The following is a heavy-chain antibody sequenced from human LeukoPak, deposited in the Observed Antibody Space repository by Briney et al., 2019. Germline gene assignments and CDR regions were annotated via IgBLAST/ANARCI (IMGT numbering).Heavy chain of an antibody. CDR1: GFTVSRHS. Sequence: GGSLRLSCAASGFTVSRHSMNWVRQAPDKGLQWVLVIYSDGSIYYADSVKGRFTISRDNSKNTLYLQMSSLRADDTALYYCARENNFGSGMDVWGQGTTVTVSS. J-gene: IGHJ6*02. D-gene: IGHD3-10*01. CDR3: ARENNFGSGMDV. CDR2: IYSDGSI. V-gene: IGHV3-53*01.